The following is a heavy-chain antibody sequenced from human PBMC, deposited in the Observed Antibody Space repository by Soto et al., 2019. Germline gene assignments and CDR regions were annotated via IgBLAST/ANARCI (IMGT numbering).Heavy chain of an antibody. D-gene: IGHD6-25*01. CDR3: AADAGYSTGWPPGYYFDY. CDR1: GFTFTSSA. V-gene: IGHV1-58*01. J-gene: IGHJ4*02. CDR2: IVVGSGNT. Sequence: SVKVSCKASGFTFTSSAVQWVRQARGQRLEWIGWIVVGSGNTNYAQKFQERVTITRDMSTSTAYMELSSLRSEDTAVYYCAADAGYSTGWPPGYYFDYWGQGTLVTVSS.